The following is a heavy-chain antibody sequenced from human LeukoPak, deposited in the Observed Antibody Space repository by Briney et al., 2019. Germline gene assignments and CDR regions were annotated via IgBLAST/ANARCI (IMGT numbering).Heavy chain of an antibody. Sequence: GGSLRLSCAASGFTFSSYSMNWVRQAPGKGLEWVSSISSSSSYIYYADSVKGRFTISRDNAKNSLYLQMNSLRVEDTAVYYCARVRGQGGYTMIVVAPPDYWGQGTLVTVSS. J-gene: IGHJ4*02. CDR1: GFTFSSYS. CDR2: ISSSSSYI. D-gene: IGHD3-22*01. V-gene: IGHV3-21*04. CDR3: ARVRGQGGYTMIVVAPPDY.